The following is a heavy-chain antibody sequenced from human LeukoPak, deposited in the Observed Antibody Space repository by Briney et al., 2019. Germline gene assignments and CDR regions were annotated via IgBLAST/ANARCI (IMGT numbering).Heavy chain of an antibody. CDR2: IYYSGTT. CDR3: ATQVGAARTYFDY. V-gene: IGHV4-39*01. D-gene: IGHD6-6*01. CDR1: GGSIRSSSYY. Sequence: SETLSLTCAVSGGSIRSSSYYWGWIRQPPGKGLKWIGSIYYSGTTYYNPSLKSRVTISVDTSKNQFSLNLNSVTAADTAVYYCATQVGAARTYFDYWGQGTLVTVSS. J-gene: IGHJ4*02.